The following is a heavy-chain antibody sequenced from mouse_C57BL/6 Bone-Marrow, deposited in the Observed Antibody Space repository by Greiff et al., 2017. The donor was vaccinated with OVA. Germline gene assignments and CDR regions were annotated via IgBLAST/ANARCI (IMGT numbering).Heavy chain of an antibody. J-gene: IGHJ3*01. CDR3: AREGVYYGSSPAWFAY. V-gene: IGHV3-6*01. Sequence: DVQLQESGPGLVKPSQSLSLTCSVTGYSITSGYYWNWIRQFPGNKLEWMGYISYDGSNNYNPSLKNRISITRDTSKNQFFLKLNSVTTEDTATYYCAREGVYYGSSPAWFAYWGQGTLVTVSA. D-gene: IGHD1-1*01. CDR1: GYSITSGYY. CDR2: ISYDGSN.